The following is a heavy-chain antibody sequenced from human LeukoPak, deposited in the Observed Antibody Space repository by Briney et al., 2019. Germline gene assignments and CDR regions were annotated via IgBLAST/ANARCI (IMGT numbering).Heavy chain of an antibody. CDR3: ARDSYSNYVYYYGMDV. V-gene: IGHV4-34*01. J-gene: IGHJ6*02. CDR2: INHSGST. Sequence: KPSETLSLTCAVYGGSFSGYYWSWIRQPPGKGLEWIGEINHSGSTNYNPSLKSRVTISVDTSKNQFSLKLSSVTAADTAVYYCARDSYSNYVYYYGMDVWGQGTTVTVSS. D-gene: IGHD4-11*01. CDR1: GGSFSGYY.